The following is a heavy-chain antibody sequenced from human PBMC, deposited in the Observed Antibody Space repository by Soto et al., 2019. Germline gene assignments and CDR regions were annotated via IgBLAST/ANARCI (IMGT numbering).Heavy chain of an antibody. CDR1: GFTFDDYA. CDR3: VKDVISGWFRYFHY. CDR2: VSWNSGKI. Sequence: GGSLRLSCVASGFTFDDYAMHWVRQAPGKGLEWVSGVSWNSGKIDYADSVKGRFTISRDNAKNSLYLERNSLTAEDTAFYYCVKDVISGWFRYFHYWGQGTLVTVSS. D-gene: IGHD6-19*01. V-gene: IGHV3-9*01. J-gene: IGHJ1*01.